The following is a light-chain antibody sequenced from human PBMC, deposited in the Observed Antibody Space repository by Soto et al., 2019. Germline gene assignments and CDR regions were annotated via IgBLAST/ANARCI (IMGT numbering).Light chain of an antibody. Sequence: QSVLTQPPSASGTPGQRVNISCSGSSSNIGSNYVYWYRQFPGTAPKLLIQRNNQGPSGVPARFSGSKSGTSASLAISGLRSEDEADYYCGGWDDSLSGPVFGGGTKVTVL. CDR2: RNN. CDR1: SSNIGSNY. V-gene: IGLV1-47*01. CDR3: GGWDDSLSGPV. J-gene: IGLJ2*01.